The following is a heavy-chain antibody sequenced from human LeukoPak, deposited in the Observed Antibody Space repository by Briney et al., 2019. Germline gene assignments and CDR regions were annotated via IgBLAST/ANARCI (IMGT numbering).Heavy chain of an antibody. CDR1: GGSFSGYY. CDR2: INHSGST. D-gene: IGHD5-24*01. J-gene: IGHJ4*02. CDR3: ARGLQRWLRRGPFDY. V-gene: IGHV4-34*01. Sequence: PSETLSLTCAVYGGSFSGYYWSWIRQPPGKGLEWIGEINHSGSTNYNPSLKSRVTISVDTSKNQFSLKLSSVTAADTAVYYCARGLQRWLRRGPFDYWGQGTLVTVSS.